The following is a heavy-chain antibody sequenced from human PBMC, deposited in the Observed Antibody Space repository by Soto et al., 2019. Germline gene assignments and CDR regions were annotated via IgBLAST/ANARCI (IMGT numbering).Heavy chain of an antibody. CDR1: GRSISSVNYY. J-gene: IGHJ4*02. CDR2: IYYSGST. V-gene: IGHV4-30-4*01. Sequence: PSETLSLTCTVSGRSISSVNYYWSWIRQPPGKGLEWIGYIYYSGSTYYNPSLRSRVTISVDTSTNQFSLKLSSVTAADTAVYYCARYGSGECNRGSCYSPFDYWGQGTPVTVSS. D-gene: IGHD2-15*01. CDR3: ARYGSGECNRGSCYSPFDY.